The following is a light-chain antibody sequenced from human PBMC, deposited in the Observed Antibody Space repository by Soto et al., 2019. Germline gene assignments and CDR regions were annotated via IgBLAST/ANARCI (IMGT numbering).Light chain of an antibody. CDR2: GAS. CDR1: QSVSSSH. J-gene: IGKJ2*01. CDR3: QQYGSSPFMYT. V-gene: IGKV3-20*01. Sequence: EIVLTQSPGTLSLSPGERATLSCRASQSVSSSHLAWYQQKPGQAPRLLIYGASSRATGIPDRFSGSGSGTDFTLTISRLEPEDFAVYYCQQYGSSPFMYTFGQGTKLEIK.